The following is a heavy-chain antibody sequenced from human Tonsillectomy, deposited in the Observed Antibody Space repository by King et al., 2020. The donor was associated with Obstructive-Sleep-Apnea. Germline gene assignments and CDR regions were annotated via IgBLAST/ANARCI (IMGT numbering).Heavy chain of an antibody. CDR3: ARGHYYDGLDV. Sequence: DVQLVESGAEVKKPGESLKISCQGSGYSSSRYWIAWVRQMPGKGLEWMGLVYPVDSHTKYSPSFQGQVTISADKSISTAYLQWSGLKASDTARYFCARGHYYDGLDVWGQGTTVTVSS. CDR2: VYPVDSHT. J-gene: IGHJ6*02. CDR1: GYSSSRYW. V-gene: IGHV5-51*01.